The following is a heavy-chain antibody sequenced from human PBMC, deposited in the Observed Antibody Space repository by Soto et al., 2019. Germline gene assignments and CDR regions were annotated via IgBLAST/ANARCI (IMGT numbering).Heavy chain of an antibody. CDR2: IYYSGST. CDR1: GGSISRSSYY. Sequence: QLQLQESGPGLVKPSETLSLTCTVSGGSISRSSYYWGWIRQPPGKGLEWIGSIYYSGSTYYNPSLKSRVTISVDTSKNQFSLKLGSVTAADTAVYFCASTRIGIFGEIYYFDYWGQGTLVTVSS. CDR3: ASTRIGIFGEIYYFDY. D-gene: IGHD3-3*02. J-gene: IGHJ4*02. V-gene: IGHV4-39*01.